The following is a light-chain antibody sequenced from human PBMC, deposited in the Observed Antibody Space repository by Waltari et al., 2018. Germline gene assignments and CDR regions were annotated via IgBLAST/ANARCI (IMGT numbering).Light chain of an antibody. V-gene: IGKV1-33*01. Sequence: DIEMTQSPSSLSAGIGDRFVITCQASHDINKDLNWYQQNPLKAPQVLIYRASTLQTGVPSRFSGSGSGKHFTLTINSLQPEDAATYYCQHYQNLPLTFGPGTTVDIK. CDR1: HDINKD. CDR2: RAS. J-gene: IGKJ3*01. CDR3: QHYQNLPLT.